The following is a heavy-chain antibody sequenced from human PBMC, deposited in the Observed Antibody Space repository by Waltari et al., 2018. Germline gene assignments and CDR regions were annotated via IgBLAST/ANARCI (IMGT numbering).Heavy chain of an antibody. D-gene: IGHD3-22*01. CDR3: ARGGIEYYYDSSGYSFFDY. V-gene: IGHV3-30*01. CDR1: GFTFSSYA. J-gene: IGHJ4*02. Sequence: QVQLVESGGGVVQPGRSLRLSCAASGFTFSSYAMHWVRQAPGKGLEWVAVISYVGSNKYYADSVKGRFTISRDNSKNTLYLQMNSLRAEDTAVYYCARGGIEYYYDSSGYSFFDYWGQGTLVTVSS. CDR2: ISYVGSNK.